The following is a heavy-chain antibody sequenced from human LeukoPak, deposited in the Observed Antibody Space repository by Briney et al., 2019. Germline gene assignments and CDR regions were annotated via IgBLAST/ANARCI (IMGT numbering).Heavy chain of an antibody. D-gene: IGHD2-15*01. V-gene: IGHV1-69*04. CDR1: GGTFSSYA. Sequence: SVKVSCKASGGTFSSYAISWVRQAPGQGLEWMGRIIPILGIANYARKFQGRVTITADKSTSTAYMELSSLRSEDTAVYYCASRLHEGDYYYYGMDVWGQGTTVTVSS. CDR2: IIPILGIA. CDR3: ASRLHEGDYYYYGMDV. J-gene: IGHJ6*02.